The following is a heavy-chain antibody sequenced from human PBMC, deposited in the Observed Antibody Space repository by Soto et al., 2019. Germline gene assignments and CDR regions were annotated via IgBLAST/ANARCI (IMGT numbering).Heavy chain of an antibody. V-gene: IGHV3-11*06. CDR3: ARDPSRLPYDSSGHGY. J-gene: IGHJ4*02. Sequence: KSGGSLRLSCAASGFTFSDYYMSWIRQAPGKGLEWVSYISSSSSYTNYADSVKGRFTISRDNAKNSLYLQMNSLRAEDTAVYYCARDPSRLPYDSSGHGYWGQGTLVTVSS. CDR1: GFTFSDYY. CDR2: ISSSSSYT. D-gene: IGHD3-22*01.